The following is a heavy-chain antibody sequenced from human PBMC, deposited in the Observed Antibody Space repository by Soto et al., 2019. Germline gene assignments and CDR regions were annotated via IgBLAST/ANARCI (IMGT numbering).Heavy chain of an antibody. CDR1: GGTFSSYA. Sequence: SVKVSCKASGGTFSSYAISWVRQAPGQGLEWMGGIIPIFGTANYAQKFQGRVTITADESTSTAYMELSSLRSEDTAVYYCTQNDFWSGYYTLSVYYYGMDVWGQGTTVTVSS. D-gene: IGHD3-3*01. CDR3: TQNDFWSGYYTLSVYYYGMDV. CDR2: IIPIFGTA. J-gene: IGHJ6*02. V-gene: IGHV1-69*13.